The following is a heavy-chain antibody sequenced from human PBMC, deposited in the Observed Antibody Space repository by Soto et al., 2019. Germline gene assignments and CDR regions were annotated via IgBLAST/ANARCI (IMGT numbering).Heavy chain of an antibody. Sequence: QVQLVESGGGVVQPGRSLRLSCAASGFTFSSSGMHWVRQAPGKGLEWVAGIWYDGSNKYYADSVKGRFTISIDNSKNTLYLQMNSLSAEDTAVYYCARDGGAYTYYEHFDIWGQGTMVTVSS. J-gene: IGHJ3*02. CDR1: GFTFSSSG. CDR2: IWYDGSNK. V-gene: IGHV3-33*01. D-gene: IGHD3-3*01. CDR3: ARDGGAYTYYEHFDI.